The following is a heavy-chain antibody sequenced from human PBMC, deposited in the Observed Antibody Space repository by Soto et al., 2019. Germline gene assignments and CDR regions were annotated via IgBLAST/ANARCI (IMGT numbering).Heavy chain of an antibody. CDR2: ISSSSSYI. J-gene: IGHJ6*01. CDR1: GFTFSSYS. V-gene: IGHV3-21*01. Sequence: GSLRLSCAASGFTFSSYSMNWVRQAPGKGLEWVSSISSSSSYIYYADSVKGRFTISRDNAKNSLYLQMNSLRAEDTAVYYCARDGSWELEQRGSYYQYRKAVSGQRTT. CDR3: ARDGSWELEQRGSYYQYRKAV. D-gene: IGHD1-26*01.